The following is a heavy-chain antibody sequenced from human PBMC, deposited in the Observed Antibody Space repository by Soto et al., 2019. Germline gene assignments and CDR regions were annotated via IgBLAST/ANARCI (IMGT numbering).Heavy chain of an antibody. V-gene: IGHV3-30-3*01. D-gene: IGHD3-9*01. CDR1: GFTSSSYA. CDR3: ARDSASYDILPGFRY. J-gene: IGHJ4*02. Sequence: GGPLRLSCAASGFTSSSYAMGWVRQAPGKGLEWVAVISDDGSNKYYADSVKGRFTISRDNSKNTLYLQMNSLRAEDTAVYYCARDSASYDILPGFRYWGQGTLVTVSS. CDR2: ISDDGSNK.